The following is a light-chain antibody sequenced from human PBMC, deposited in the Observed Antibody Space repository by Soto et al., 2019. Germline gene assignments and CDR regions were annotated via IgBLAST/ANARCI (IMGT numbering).Light chain of an antibody. J-gene: IGLJ2*01. V-gene: IGLV2-23*01. CDR3: CSYALGSTLV. Sequence: QSALTQPASVSGSSGQSITISCTGTSSDVGGYNLVSWHQHHPGKAPKLIIYEGDKRPSGVSNRFSGSKSGNTASLTISGLQAEDEADYYCCSYALGSTLVFGGGTKLTVL. CDR1: SSDVGGYNL. CDR2: EGD.